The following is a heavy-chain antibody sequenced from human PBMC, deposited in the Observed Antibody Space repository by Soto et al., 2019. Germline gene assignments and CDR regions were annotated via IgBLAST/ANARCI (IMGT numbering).Heavy chain of an antibody. CDR3: ANLLGWGHDATDAFDI. D-gene: IGHD3-16*01. CDR1: GGSISSSNW. CDR2: IYHSGST. J-gene: IGHJ3*02. V-gene: IGHV4-4*02. Sequence: SETLSLTCAVSGGSISSSNWWSWVRQPPGKGLEWIGEIYHSGSTNYNPSLKSRVTISVDKSKNQFSLKLSSVTAADTAVYYCANLLGWGHDATDAFDIWGQGTMVTVSS.